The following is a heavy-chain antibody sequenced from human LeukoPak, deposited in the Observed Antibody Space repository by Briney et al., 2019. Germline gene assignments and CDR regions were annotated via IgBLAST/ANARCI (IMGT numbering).Heavy chain of an antibody. CDR2: IKQDGSEK. CDR3: ARDYRGYRDPYYFDY. CDR1: GFTFSSYW. V-gene: IGHV3-7*01. D-gene: IGHD2-15*01. Sequence: GGSLRLSCAASGFTFSSYWMSWFRQAPEKGLEWVANIKQDGSEKYYVDSVKGRFTISRDNAKNSLYLQMNSLRAEDTAVYYCARDYRGYRDPYYFDYWGQGTLVTVSS. J-gene: IGHJ4*02.